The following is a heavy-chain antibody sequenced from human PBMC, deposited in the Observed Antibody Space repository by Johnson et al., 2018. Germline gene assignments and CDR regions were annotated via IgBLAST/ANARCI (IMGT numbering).Heavy chain of an antibody. CDR3: ARDTGGSGPDGFDI. D-gene: IGHD3-10*01. J-gene: IGHJ3*02. CDR2: VSSSGTYI. V-gene: IGHV3-21*01. CDR1: GFSFSSYN. Sequence: VQLLESGGGQVKPGGSLRLSCAASGFSFSSYNMNWVRQAPGKGLEWVSFVSSSGTYIYYADSVQGRFTISSDHARKSLYLQMNSLRAEDTAVYYSARDTGGSGPDGFDIWGQGTMVFVSS.